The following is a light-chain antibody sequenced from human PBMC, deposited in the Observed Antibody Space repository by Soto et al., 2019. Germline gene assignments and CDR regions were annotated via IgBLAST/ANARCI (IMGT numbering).Light chain of an antibody. CDR3: QQYGSSALT. V-gene: IGKV3-20*01. CDR1: QSVANNY. Sequence: EIVLTQSPATRSLSPGERATLSCRASQSVANNYLAWYQQKPGQPPRVLFFGASTRATGIPDRFSGSGSGTDFSLTITRLEPEYFAVYYCQQYGSSALTFGGGSKVEIK. CDR2: GAS. J-gene: IGKJ4*01.